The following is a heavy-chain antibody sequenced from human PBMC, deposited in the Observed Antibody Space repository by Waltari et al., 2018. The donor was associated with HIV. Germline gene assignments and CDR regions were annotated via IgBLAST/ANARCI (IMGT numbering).Heavy chain of an antibody. CDR3: ARRGSSGSYWFDP. CDR2: INPNSGGT. J-gene: IGHJ5*02. Sequence: QVQLVQSGAEVKKRGASVKVSCKASGYTFTAYYMHWVRQAPGQGLEWMGRINPNSGGTNYAQKFQGRVTMTRETSISTAYMELSRLRSDDTAVYYCARRGSSGSYWFDPWGQGTLVTVSS. V-gene: IGHV1-2*06. CDR1: GYTFTAYY. D-gene: IGHD1-26*01.